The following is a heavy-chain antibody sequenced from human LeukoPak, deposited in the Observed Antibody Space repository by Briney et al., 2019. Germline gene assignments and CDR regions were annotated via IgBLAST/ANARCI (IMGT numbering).Heavy chain of an antibody. CDR2: LPPDGSYQ. D-gene: IGHD6-13*01. J-gene: IGHJ4*02. CDR3: ARGLHDRSWYGAH. Sequence: GGSLRLPCAASGFTFSDYTMRWVRQAPGKGLEWVALLPPDGSYQYYADSLKGRFTISRDNFKNALYLQMNSLRLEDTAVYYCARGLHDRSWYGAHWGQGTLLSVSS. V-gene: IGHV3-30*04. CDR1: GFTFSDYT.